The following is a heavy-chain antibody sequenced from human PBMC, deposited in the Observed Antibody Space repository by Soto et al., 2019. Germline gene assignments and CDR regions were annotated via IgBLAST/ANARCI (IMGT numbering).Heavy chain of an antibody. V-gene: IGHV4-39*01. D-gene: IGHD1-20*01. CDR2: VFYTGFT. Sequence: SEPLSLTCAVSGASISGSYYYWAWLRQSPGKGPEWIGSVFYTGFTSYNPSLESRVSVSVDTSKSQFSLKLSAVTAADTAVYYCATSQKGYNWNYFDHWGQGALVTVSS. CDR1: GASISGSYYY. J-gene: IGHJ4*02. CDR3: ATSQKGYNWNYFDH.